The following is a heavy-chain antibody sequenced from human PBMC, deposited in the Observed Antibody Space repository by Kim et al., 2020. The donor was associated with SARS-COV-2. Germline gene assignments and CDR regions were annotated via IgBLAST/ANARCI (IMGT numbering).Heavy chain of an antibody. J-gene: IGHJ4*02. CDR3: ARRPTTVVAVDY. V-gene: IGHV4-39*01. CDR1: GGSINSSSYY. Sequence: SETLSLTCTVSGGSINSSSYYWGWIRQPPGKGLEWVGSIYYSGTTYYNPSLKSRVTISVDTSKNQFSLELSSVTAADTAVYYCARRPTTVVAVDYWGQGTLVTVSS. CDR2: IYYSGTT. D-gene: IGHD2-15*01.